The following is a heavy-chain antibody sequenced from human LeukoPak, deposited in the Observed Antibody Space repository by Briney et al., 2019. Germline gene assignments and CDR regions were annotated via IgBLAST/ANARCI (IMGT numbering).Heavy chain of an antibody. CDR1: GFTFSSYG. Sequence: PGGSLRLSCAASGFTFSSYGMHWVRQAPGKGLEWVAVISYDGSNKYYADSVKGRFTISRDNSKNTLYLQMNSLRAEDTAVYYCAKYRYDSSGYYRDAFDIWGRGTMVTVSS. CDR2: ISYDGSNK. J-gene: IGHJ3*02. D-gene: IGHD3-22*01. V-gene: IGHV3-30*18. CDR3: AKYRYDSSGYYRDAFDI.